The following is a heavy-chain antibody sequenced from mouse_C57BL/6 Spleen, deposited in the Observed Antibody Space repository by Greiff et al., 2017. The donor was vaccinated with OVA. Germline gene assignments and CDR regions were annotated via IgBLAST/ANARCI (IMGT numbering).Heavy chain of an antibody. CDR1: GFSLTSYG. D-gene: IGHD1-1*01. CDR3: AISFITTVVAPSYAMDY. CDR2: IWSGGST. Sequence: QVQLKQSGPGLVQPSQSLSITCTVSGFSLTSYGVHWVRQSPGKGLEWLGVIWSGGSTDYNAAFISRLSISKDNSKSQVFFKMNSLQADDTAIYYCAISFITTVVAPSYAMDYWGQGTSVTVSS. V-gene: IGHV2-2*01. J-gene: IGHJ4*01.